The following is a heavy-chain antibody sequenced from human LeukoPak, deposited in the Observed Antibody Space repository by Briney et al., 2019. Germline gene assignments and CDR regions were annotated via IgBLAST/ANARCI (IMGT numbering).Heavy chain of an antibody. V-gene: IGHV4-34*01. CDR2: INHSGST. Sequence: SETLSLTCAVYGGSFSGYYWSWIRQPPGKGLEWIGEINHSGSTNYNPSLKSRVTISVDTSKNRFSLKLSSVTAADTAVYYCARVSPWGYYDSSGYCYDYWGQGTLVTVSS. CDR3: ARVSPWGYYDSSGYCYDY. J-gene: IGHJ4*02. D-gene: IGHD3-22*01. CDR1: GGSFSGYY.